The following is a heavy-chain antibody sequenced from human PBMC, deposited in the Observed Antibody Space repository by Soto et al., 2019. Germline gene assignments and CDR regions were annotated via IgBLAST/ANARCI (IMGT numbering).Heavy chain of an antibody. CDR1: GFTFSSYE. CDR3: ARAMPRRDAFDI. V-gene: IGHV3-48*03. Sequence: GGSLRLSCAASGFTFSSYEMNWVRQAPGKGLEWVSYISSSGSTIYYADSVKGRFTISRDNAKNSLYLQMNSLRAEDTAVYYCARAMPRRDAFDIWGPGTMVTVSS. D-gene: IGHD2-2*01. CDR2: ISSSGSTI. J-gene: IGHJ3*02.